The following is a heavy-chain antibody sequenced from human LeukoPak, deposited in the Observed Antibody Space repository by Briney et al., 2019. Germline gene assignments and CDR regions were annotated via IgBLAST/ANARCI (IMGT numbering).Heavy chain of an antibody. CDR1: GFTVSRNN. CDR3: ARETENRTYGWGAFDI. D-gene: IGHD3-16*01. V-gene: IGHV3-66*01. Sequence: GGSLRLSCAASGFTVSRNNMNGVRQAPGKGLEWVSVIYSGGNTYYADSVKDRFTISRNKSKNTLYLQMSGLRTDDTAVYYCARETENRTYGWGAFDIWAKGTMVTVSS. J-gene: IGHJ3*02. CDR2: IYSGGNT.